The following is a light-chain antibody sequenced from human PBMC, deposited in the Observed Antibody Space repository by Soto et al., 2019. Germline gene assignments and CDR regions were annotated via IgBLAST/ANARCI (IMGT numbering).Light chain of an antibody. J-gene: IGKJ5*01. Sequence: DLQMTQSPSTRSASVGDRVTITCRASESVRMWLEWYQQKPGKAPKLLIYDATPLESGVLSLFSGSAVGTEFTRTISSLKHEDFATAYCQQLAGFPITFGQGTRLEIK. CDR2: DAT. V-gene: IGKV1-5*01. CDR1: ESVRMW. CDR3: QQLAGFPIT.